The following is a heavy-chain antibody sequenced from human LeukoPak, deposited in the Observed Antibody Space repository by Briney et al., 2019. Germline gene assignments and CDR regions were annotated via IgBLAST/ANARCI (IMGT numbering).Heavy chain of an antibody. J-gene: IGHJ4*02. CDR3: AKEDRIVGATLFAY. CDR2: IWYDGSNK. CDR1: GFTFSRYG. Sequence: PGRSLRLSCAASGFTFSRYGMHWVRQAPGKALEWVAVIWYDGSNKYYADSVKGRFTISRDNSKNTLYLQMNSLRAEDTAVYYCAKEDRIVGATLFAYWGQGTLVTVSS. D-gene: IGHD1-26*01. V-gene: IGHV3-33*06.